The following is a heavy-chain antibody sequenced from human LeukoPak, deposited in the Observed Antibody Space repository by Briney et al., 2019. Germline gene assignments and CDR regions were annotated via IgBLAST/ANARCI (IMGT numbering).Heavy chain of an antibody. J-gene: IGHJ4*02. CDR2: ISAYNGNT. V-gene: IGHV1-18*01. Sequence: ASVKVSCKASGYTFTSYGISWVRQAPGQGLEWMGWISAYNGNTNYAQKLQGRVTMTTDTSTSTAYMELRSLRSDDTAVYYCARDSDCSSTSCPGGYWGQGTLVTVSS. CDR1: GYTFTSYG. CDR3: ARDSDCSSTSCPGGY. D-gene: IGHD2-2*01.